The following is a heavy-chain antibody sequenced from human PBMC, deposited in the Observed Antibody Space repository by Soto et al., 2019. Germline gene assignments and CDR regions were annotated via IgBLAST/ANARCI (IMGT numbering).Heavy chain of an antibody. J-gene: IGHJ4*02. CDR2: LRVSGGNT. Sequence: EVRLLESGGGLVQPGGSLRLSCAASGFTFSSYTMKWVRQAPGKGLELVSTLRVSGGNTFYADSVKGRFTISRDNSKNTLYLQMNSLRAEDTAVYYCANWGYWGQGTLVTVSS. V-gene: IGHV3-23*01. CDR1: GFTFSSYT. D-gene: IGHD3-16*01. CDR3: ANWGY.